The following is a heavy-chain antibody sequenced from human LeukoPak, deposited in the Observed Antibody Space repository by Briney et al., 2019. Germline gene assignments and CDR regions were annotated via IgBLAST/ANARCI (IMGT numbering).Heavy chain of an antibody. CDR2: ISAYNGNT. D-gene: IGHD3-10*01. V-gene: IGHV1-18*01. J-gene: IGHJ4*02. CDR3: ARGRKSELWFGELSYYFDY. Sequence: GASVKVSCKASSYTFTNYAFTWVRQAPGQGLEWMGWISAYNGNTNYAQKLQGRVTMTTDTSTSTAYMELRSLRSDDTAVYYCARGRKSELWFGELSYYFDYWGQGTLVTVSS. CDR1: SYTFTNYA.